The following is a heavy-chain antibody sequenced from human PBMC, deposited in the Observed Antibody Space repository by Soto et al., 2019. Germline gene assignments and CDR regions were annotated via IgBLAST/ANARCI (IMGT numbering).Heavy chain of an antibody. V-gene: IGHV3-23*01. CDR2: IRDSRGNT. J-gene: IGHJ4*02. CDR1: GFTFSSYA. D-gene: IGHD2-21*01. CDR3: AKGLALDY. Sequence: GGSLRLSCAASGFTFSSYAMGWVRQAPGKGLEWVSIIRDSRGNTYYADSVTGRFTISRDNSKNILYLQMSSLRAEDTAVYYCAKGLALDYWGQGTLVTVSS.